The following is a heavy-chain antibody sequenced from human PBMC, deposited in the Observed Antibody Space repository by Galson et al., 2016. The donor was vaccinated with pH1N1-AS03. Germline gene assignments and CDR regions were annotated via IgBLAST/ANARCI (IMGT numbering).Heavy chain of an antibody. CDR3: ARRPTGLDY. CDR2: IILGRCNDCIHGENT. Sequence: SETLSLTCTVSTGSFRGASWAWIRQPPGKGLEWIGEIILGRCNDCIHGENTKYAPSLKSRVPISIDTSKNQLSLKLPSVTAADTAVYYCARRPTGLDYWGQGSLVTVSS. CDR1: TGSFRGAS. J-gene: IGHJ4*02. V-gene: IGHV4-34*12.